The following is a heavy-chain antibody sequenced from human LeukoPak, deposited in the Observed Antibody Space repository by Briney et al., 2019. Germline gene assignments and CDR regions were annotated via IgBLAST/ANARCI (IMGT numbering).Heavy chain of an antibody. V-gene: IGHV4-59*01. Sequence: SETLSLTCTVSGGSISSYYWSWIRQPPGKGLEWIGYIYYSVSTNYNPSLKSRVTISVDTSKNQFSLKLSSVTAADTAVYYCARDAHHYYDSSGYYWGHAFDIWGQGTMVTVSS. CDR3: ARDAHHYYDSSGYYWGHAFDI. D-gene: IGHD3-22*01. J-gene: IGHJ3*02. CDR2: IYYSVST. CDR1: GGSISSYY.